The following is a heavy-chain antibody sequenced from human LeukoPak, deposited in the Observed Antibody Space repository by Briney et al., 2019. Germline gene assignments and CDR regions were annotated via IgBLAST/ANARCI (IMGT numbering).Heavy chain of an antibody. CDR2: IYSGGST. CDR3: ARAKPKNMVRGLIMRRESRYYFDY. J-gene: IGHJ4*02. CDR1: GFTVSSNY. Sequence: PGGSLRLSCAASGFTVSSNYMSWVRQAPGKGLEWGSVIYSGGSTYYADSVKGRFTISRDNSKSTLYIQMNSLRAEDTAVYYCARAKPKNMVRGLIMRRESRYYFDYWGQGTLVTVSS. D-gene: IGHD3-10*01. V-gene: IGHV3-53*01.